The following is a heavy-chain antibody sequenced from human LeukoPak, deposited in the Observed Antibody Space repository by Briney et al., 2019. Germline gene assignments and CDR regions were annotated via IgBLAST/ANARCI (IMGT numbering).Heavy chain of an antibody. Sequence: ASVKLSCKASGYTFTGYYLHWVRQAPGQGPEYMGWINPNSGGTYSAQKFQGRVTMTRDTSVSTAYMDLSSLGSDDTAVFYCARGRANWGYDYWGQGTLVTVSS. D-gene: IGHD7-27*01. J-gene: IGHJ4*02. CDR2: INPNSGGT. CDR1: GYTFTGYY. CDR3: ARGRANWGYDY. V-gene: IGHV1-2*02.